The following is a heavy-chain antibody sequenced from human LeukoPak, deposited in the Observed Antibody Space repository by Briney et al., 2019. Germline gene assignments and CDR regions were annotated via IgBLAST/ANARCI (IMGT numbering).Heavy chain of an antibody. V-gene: IGHV3-15*01. D-gene: IGHD2-8*01. CDR1: GLTFSNAW. CDR3: TKVGVYYYDA. J-gene: IGHJ4*02. CDR2: IRSMSAGGTV. Sequence: GGSLRLSCTASGLTFSNAWMTWFRQVPGKGLEWVGRIRSMSAGGTVDYAAPVQGRFTISRDDSKNTVYLHMNSLRTEDTAIYYCTKVGVYYYDAWGQGTLVTVSS.